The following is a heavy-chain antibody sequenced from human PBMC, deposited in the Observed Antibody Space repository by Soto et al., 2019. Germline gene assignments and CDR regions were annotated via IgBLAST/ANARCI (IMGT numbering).Heavy chain of an antibody. CDR3: ARDWSRYYDNSGLIGFY. Sequence: QIQLVQSGGEVKEPGASVKVSCKASGYTFRSYGISWVRQAPGQGLEWVGWISAYNGDTHYTPKFQDRITLTTETSTDTAYMELRSLRLDDTAVYYCARDWSRYYDNSGLIGFYWGQGSLVTVSS. D-gene: IGHD3-22*01. CDR2: ISAYNGDT. CDR1: GYTFRSYG. J-gene: IGHJ4*02. V-gene: IGHV1-18*04.